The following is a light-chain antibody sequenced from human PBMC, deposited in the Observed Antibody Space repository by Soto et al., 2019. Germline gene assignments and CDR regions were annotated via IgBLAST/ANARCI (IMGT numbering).Light chain of an antibody. V-gene: IGKV3-20*01. CDR2: GAS. Sequence: IVLTQSPGTLSLSPGERATLSCRASQSVRSSYLAWFQQRPGQAPRLLIYGASFRATGIPDRFSGSGSGTDFTLTINRLEPEDFAVYYCQQCGSSPLTFGGGTKVDIK. CDR3: QQCGSSPLT. CDR1: QSVRSSY. J-gene: IGKJ4*01.